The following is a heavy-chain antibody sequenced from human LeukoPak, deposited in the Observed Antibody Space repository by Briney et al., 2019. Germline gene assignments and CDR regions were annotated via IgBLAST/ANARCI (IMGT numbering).Heavy chain of an antibody. CDR1: GFTFDDYA. D-gene: IGHD6-13*01. CDR2: ISWNSGSI. CDR3: AKDAQIAAAGTVDAFDI. J-gene: IGHJ3*02. V-gene: IGHV3-9*01. Sequence: GGSLRLSCAASGFTFDDYAMHWVRQAPGKGLEWVSGISWNSGSIGYADSVKGRFTISRDNAKNSLYLQMNSLRAEDTALYYCAKDAQIAAAGTVDAFDIWGQGTMVTVSS.